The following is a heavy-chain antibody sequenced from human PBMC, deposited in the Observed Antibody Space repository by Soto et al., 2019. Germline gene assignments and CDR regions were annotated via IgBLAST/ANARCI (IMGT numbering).Heavy chain of an antibody. CDR2: IYHSGST. D-gene: IGHD3-16*01. CDR1: GGSISSSNW. J-gene: IGHJ5*02. CDR3: AGGYDYVWGSEYNWFDP. Sequence: QVQLQESGPGLVKPSGTLSLTCAVSGGSISSSNWWSWVRQPPGKGLEWIGEIYHSGSTNYNPSLKSRVTISVDKSKNQFSLKLSSVTAADTAVYYCAGGYDYVWGSEYNWFDPWGQGTLVTVSS. V-gene: IGHV4-4*02.